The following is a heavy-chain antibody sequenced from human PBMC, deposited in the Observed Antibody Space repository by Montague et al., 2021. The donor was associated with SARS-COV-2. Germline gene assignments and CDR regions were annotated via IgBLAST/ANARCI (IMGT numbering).Heavy chain of an antibody. Sequence: SETLSLTCTVTGVSISSRSFYWAWIRQPPVKGLEWIGTIYYNGRTAYNPSLKSRVTMAVDTAKNQFSLKLNSVSAADTAVFYCARLAADEEEGFGGRVVIMSAGEFDYWGQGTLVTVSS. J-gene: IGHJ4*02. CDR1: GVSISSRSFY. CDR3: ARLAADEEEGFGGRVVIMSAGEFDY. D-gene: IGHD3-10*01. CDR2: IYYNGRT. V-gene: IGHV4-39*01.